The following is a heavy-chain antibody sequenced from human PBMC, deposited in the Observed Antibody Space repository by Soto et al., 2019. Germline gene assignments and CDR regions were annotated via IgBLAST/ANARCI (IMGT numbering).Heavy chain of an antibody. J-gene: IGHJ4*02. CDR2: IYHSGNT. Sequence: PSETLSLTCAVSGYSITNGYYWGWVRQPPGKGLEWIGSIYHSGNTYYNPSLKSRVTISLDTSKNQFSLKLTSVTAADTAMYYCARVNFAGRGRFHYWGQGTLVTVSS. CDR1: GYSITNGYY. CDR3: ARVNFAGRGRFHY. V-gene: IGHV4-38-2*01.